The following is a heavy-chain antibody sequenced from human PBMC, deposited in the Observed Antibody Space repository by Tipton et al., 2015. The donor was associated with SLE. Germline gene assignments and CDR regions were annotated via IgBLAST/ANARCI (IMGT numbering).Heavy chain of an antibody. CDR2: INHSGST. J-gene: IGHJ3*02. Sequence: LRLSCAVYGGSFSGYYWSWIRQPPGKGLEWIGEINHSGSTNYNPSLKSRVTISVDTSKNQFSLKLSSVTAADTAVYYCARHLTGVDAFDIWGQGTMVTVSS. V-gene: IGHV4-34*01. CDR1: GGSFSGYY. D-gene: IGHD7-27*01. CDR3: ARHLTGVDAFDI.